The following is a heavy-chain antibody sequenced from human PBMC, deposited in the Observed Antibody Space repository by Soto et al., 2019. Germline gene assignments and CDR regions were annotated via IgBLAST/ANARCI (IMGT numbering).Heavy chain of an antibody. CDR1: GFTFSSYG. Sequence: GGSLRLSCAASGFTFSSYGMHWVRQAPGKGLEWVAVISYDGSNKYYADSVKGRFTISRDNSKNTLYLQMNSLRAEDTAVYYCAKDSSYYDFWRSGAFDIWGQGTMVTVSS. CDR2: ISYDGSNK. D-gene: IGHD3-3*01. V-gene: IGHV3-30*18. CDR3: AKDSSYYDFWRSGAFDI. J-gene: IGHJ3*02.